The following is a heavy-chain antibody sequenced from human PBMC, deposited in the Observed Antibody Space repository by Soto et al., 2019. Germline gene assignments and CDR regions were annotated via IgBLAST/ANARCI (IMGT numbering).Heavy chain of an antibody. CDR1: GFTFSSYW. D-gene: IGHD3-3*01. Sequence: GGSLRLSCAASGFTFSSYWMHWVRQAPGKGLVWVSRINSDGSNTSYSDSEKGRFTISRSNAKNTLYLQMNSRRAEDAAVYYCARDAPYYDFWSGYYDYWGQGTLVTVSS. V-gene: IGHV3-74*01. J-gene: IGHJ4*02. CDR3: ARDAPYYDFWSGYYDY. CDR2: INSDGSNT.